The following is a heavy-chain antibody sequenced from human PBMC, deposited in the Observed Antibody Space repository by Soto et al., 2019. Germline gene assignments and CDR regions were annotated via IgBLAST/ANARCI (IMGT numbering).Heavy chain of an antibody. CDR2: ISGAGDAT. J-gene: IGHJ4*02. CDR3: AKDHGTSASVGGDY. Sequence: EVQLLESGGGLVQPGGSLRLSCAASGFTFSNYAMIWVRQAPGKGLEWVSTISGAGDATFYADSVKGRFTISRDNSKGTLLLQLNSLRAEDTAIYYCAKDHGTSASVGGDYWGQGTLVTVSS. D-gene: IGHD2-15*01. V-gene: IGHV3-23*01. CDR1: GFTFSNYA.